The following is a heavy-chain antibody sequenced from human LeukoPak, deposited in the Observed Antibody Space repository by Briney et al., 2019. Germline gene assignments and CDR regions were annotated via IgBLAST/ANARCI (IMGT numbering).Heavy chain of an antibody. Sequence: GGSLRLSCAASGLTFSSHWMHWVRQAPGKGLVWVSRITNDGSSTTYADSVKGRFTISRDNAKNMLYLQVNSLRAEDTAVYYCAKALYYYDMAGFDWGQGTLVTVSS. CDR1: GLTFSSHW. V-gene: IGHV3-74*01. D-gene: IGHD3-22*01. J-gene: IGHJ4*02. CDR2: ITNDGSST. CDR3: AKALYYYDMAGFD.